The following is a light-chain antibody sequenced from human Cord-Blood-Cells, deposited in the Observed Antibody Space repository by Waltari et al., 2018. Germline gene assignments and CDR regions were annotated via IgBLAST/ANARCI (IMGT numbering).Light chain of an antibody. CDR3: QQYYSTPPT. J-gene: IGKJ1*01. CDR1: QSVLYSSNNKNY. Sequence: DIVMTQSPASLAVSLGERATIYCKSSQSVLYSSNNKNYLAWYQQKPEQPPKLLIYWASTRESGVPDRFSGSGSGTDFTLTISSLQAEDVAVYYCQQYYSTPPTFGQGTKVEIK. V-gene: IGKV4-1*01. CDR2: WAS.